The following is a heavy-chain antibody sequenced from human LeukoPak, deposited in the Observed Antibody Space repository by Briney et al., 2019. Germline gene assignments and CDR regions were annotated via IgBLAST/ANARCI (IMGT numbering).Heavy chain of an antibody. Sequence: ASVKVSCKASGYTFTGYYMHWVRQAPGQGLEWMGWINPNSGGTNYAQKFQGRVTMTRDTSISTAYMELSRLRSDDTAVYYCARDTSDMVASDYWGQGTLVTVSS. CDR3: ARDTSDMVASDY. J-gene: IGHJ4*02. D-gene: IGHD5-12*01. V-gene: IGHV1-2*02. CDR1: GYTFTGYY. CDR2: INPNSGGT.